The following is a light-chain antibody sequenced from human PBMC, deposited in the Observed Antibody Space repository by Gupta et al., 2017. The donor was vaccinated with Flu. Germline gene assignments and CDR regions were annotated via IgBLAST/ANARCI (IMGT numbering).Light chain of an antibody. CDR3: QQRYNWLS. Sequence: IVLTQSPGTLSLSPGERATLSCRTSQSVSIYLAWYQQKPGQAPRLLIYDASNRATGIPDRFSGSGSGTDFTLTSSSLEPEDFAVYYCQQRYNWLSFGGGTKVEIK. CDR2: DAS. J-gene: IGKJ4*01. V-gene: IGKV3-11*01. CDR1: QSVSIY.